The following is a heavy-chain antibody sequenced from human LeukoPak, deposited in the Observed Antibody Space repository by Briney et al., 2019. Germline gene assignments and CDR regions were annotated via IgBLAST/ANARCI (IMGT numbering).Heavy chain of an antibody. D-gene: IGHD6-6*01. CDR2: IKEDGSIE. CDR1: GFAFSKYW. J-gene: IGHJ6*03. CDR3: AKDSSSSFYYYYMDV. V-gene: IGHV3-7*03. Sequence: GGSLRLSCAASGFAFSKYWMGWVRQAPGKGLEWVANIKEDGSIEDYADSVKGRFTVSRDNAKNSLYLQMNSLRAEDTAVYYCAKDSSSSFYYYYMDVWGKGTTVTVSS.